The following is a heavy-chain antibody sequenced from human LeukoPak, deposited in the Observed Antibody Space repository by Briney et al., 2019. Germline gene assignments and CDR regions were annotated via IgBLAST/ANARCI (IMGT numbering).Heavy chain of an antibody. D-gene: IGHD3-10*01. V-gene: IGHV1-69*06. CDR3: ARVAMVRGVIVRAFDI. CDR2: IIPIFGTA. J-gene: IGHJ3*02. CDR1: GGTFSSYA. Sequence: WASVKVSCKASGGTFSSYAISWVRQAPGQGLEWMGGIIPIFGTANYEQKFQGRVTITADKSTSTAYMELSSLRSEDTAVYYCARVAMVRGVIVRAFDIWGQGTMVTVSS.